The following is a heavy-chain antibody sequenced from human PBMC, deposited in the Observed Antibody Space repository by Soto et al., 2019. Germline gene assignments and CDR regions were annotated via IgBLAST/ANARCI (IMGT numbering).Heavy chain of an antibody. Sequence: GSLRLSCAACGFTFSDAWMSWVRQAPGKGLDWVGRIKSKRDGGTTEYAAPVRGRFTISRDDSKNTLYLQMNCLKTEDTAVYYCTTDLWRIAVVVGSTGYFNPWGQGTPVTVS. CDR2: IKSKRDGGTT. D-gene: IGHD2-15*01. J-gene: IGHJ5*02. V-gene: IGHV3-15*01. CDR3: TTDLWRIAVVVGSTGYFNP. CDR1: GFTFSDAW.